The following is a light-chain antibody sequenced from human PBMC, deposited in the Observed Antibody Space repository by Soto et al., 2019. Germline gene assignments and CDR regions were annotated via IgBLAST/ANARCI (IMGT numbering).Light chain of an antibody. CDR3: QHYGRSPGLFT. CDR2: DAS. Sequence: EIVLTQSPGTLSLSPGERATLSCRASHSVSSDYLAWYQQKPGQAPRLLIYDASSRATGIPDRFSGSGSGTDFTLTISRLEPEDFAVYYCQHYGRSPGLFTFGPGTKVDIK. J-gene: IGKJ3*01. CDR1: HSVSSDY. V-gene: IGKV3-20*01.